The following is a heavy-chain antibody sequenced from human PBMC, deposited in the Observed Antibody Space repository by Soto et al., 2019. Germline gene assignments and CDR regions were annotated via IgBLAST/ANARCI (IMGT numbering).Heavy chain of an antibody. V-gene: IGHV1-69*01. CDR1: GGTFSSYA. CDR2: IIPIFGTA. J-gene: IGHJ4*02. D-gene: IGHD3-9*01. Sequence: QVQLVQSGAEVKKPGSSVKVSCKASGGTFSSYAISWVRQAPGQGLEWMGGIIPIFGTANYAQKFQGRVTITADESTSTAYMEQSSLRSEDTAVYYCARHPRVPYYDILTGYLDYWGQGTLVTVSS. CDR3: ARHPRVPYYDILTGYLDY.